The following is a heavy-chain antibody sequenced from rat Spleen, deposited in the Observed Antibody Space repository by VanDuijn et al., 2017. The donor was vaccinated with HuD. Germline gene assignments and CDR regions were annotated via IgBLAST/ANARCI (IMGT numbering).Heavy chain of an antibody. Sequence: EVQLVESGGGLVQPGRSLKLSCAASGFTFSNYDMAWVRQAPTKGLEWVASISPSGGSTYYRDSVKGRFTVSRDNAKSTLYLQMDSLRSEDTATYYCARHGATRVYYVMDAWGQGASVTVSS. CDR1: GFTFSNYD. V-gene: IGHV5-25*01. D-gene: IGHD1-4*01. J-gene: IGHJ4*01. CDR2: ISPSGGST. CDR3: ARHGATRVYYVMDA.